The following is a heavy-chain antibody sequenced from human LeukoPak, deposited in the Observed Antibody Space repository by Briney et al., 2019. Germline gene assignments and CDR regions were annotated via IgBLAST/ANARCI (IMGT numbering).Heavy chain of an antibody. CDR3: AKDEEDYGDYVVSMDV. D-gene: IGHD4-17*01. J-gene: IGHJ6*02. CDR1: GFTFSSYA. V-gene: IGHV3-23*01. CDR2: ISGSGGST. Sequence: GGSLRLSCAASGFTFSSYAMSWVRQAPGKGLEWVSAISGSGGSTYYADSVKGRFTISRDNSKNTLYLQMNSLRAEDTAVYYCAKDEEDYGDYVVSMDVWGQRTTVTVSS.